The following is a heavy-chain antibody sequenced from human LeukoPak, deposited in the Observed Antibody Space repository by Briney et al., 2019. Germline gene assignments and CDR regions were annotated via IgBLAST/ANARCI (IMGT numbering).Heavy chain of an antibody. J-gene: IGHJ4*02. CDR1: GFTFSSYC. V-gene: IGHV3-33*01. CDR2: IYYDGNNK. CDR3: ARDAYYYGSGSYVDY. D-gene: IGHD3-10*01. Sequence: GGSLRLSCAASGFTFSSYCMHWVRQAPGKGLEWVAVIYYDGNNKFYADSVKGRFTISRDNSKNTLYLQMNSLRAEDTAVYYCARDAYYYGSGSYVDYWGQGTLVTVCS.